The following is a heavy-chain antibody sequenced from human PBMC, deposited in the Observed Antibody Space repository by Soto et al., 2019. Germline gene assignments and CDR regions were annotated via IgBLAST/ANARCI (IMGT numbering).Heavy chain of an antibody. J-gene: IGHJ6*02. CDR3: ARDIVVVPAVPIDYYYGLDV. Sequence: PSETLSLTCTVSTDSINSYYWSWIRQPAGKGLEWIGRVYSSGSTNYNPSLKSRVTMSVDTSKNQFSLNLKSVTTADTAVYYCARDIVVVPAVPIDYYYGLDVWGQGTSVTVS. D-gene: IGHD2-2*01. CDR1: TDSINSYY. V-gene: IGHV4-4*07. CDR2: VYSSGST.